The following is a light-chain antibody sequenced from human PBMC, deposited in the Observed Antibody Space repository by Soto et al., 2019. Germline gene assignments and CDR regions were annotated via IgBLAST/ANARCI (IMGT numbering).Light chain of an antibody. CDR1: QSVNSSY. CDR3: QQYGNSPQT. CDR2: GAS. J-gene: IGKJ1*01. Sequence: EIVLTQSPGTLSLSPGERFTLSCRASQSVNSSYLAWYQHKPGQAPRLLIYGASTRATGIPDRFSGSGSGTDFTLTIARLEPGDFAVYYCQQYGNSPQTFGQGTKVDIK. V-gene: IGKV3-20*01.